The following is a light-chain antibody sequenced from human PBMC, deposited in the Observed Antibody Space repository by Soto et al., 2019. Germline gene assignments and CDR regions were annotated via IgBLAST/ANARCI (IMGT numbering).Light chain of an antibody. V-gene: IGKV3-11*01. Sequence: EIVLTQSPATLSLSPGERATLSCRASQSVSSYLAWYQQKPGQAPRLLIYDASNRASGIPARFSGSGSGTDFTLTISSLEPEDFALYYCQQRSGWPLTFGGGTKVAI. CDR3: QQRSGWPLT. CDR1: QSVSSY. J-gene: IGKJ4*01. CDR2: DAS.